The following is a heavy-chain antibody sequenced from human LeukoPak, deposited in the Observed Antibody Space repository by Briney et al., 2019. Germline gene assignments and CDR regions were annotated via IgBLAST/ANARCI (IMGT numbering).Heavy chain of an antibody. V-gene: IGHV4-39*01. CDR3: ARLVVSSWYHEVLLGRDY. J-gene: IGHJ4*02. CDR1: GGSISSRPYS. D-gene: IGHD6-13*01. CDR2: FYYSGST. Sequence: SETLSLTCTVSGGSISSRPYSWGWIRQPPGKGLEWLGSFYYSGSTYYKPSLKSRVTIFVDTSKNQFSLKLSSVTATDTAVYYCARLVVSSWYHEVLLGRDYWGQGTLVTVSS.